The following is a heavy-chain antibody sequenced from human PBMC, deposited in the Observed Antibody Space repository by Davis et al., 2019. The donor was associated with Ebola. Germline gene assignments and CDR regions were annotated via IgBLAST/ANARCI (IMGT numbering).Heavy chain of an antibody. D-gene: IGHD2-15*01. J-gene: IGHJ6*02. CDR1: GFTFSSYA. CDR2: ISYDGSNK. V-gene: IGHV3-30-3*01. CDR3: AREEIVVVAWGGMDV. Sequence: GGSLRLSCAASGFTFSSYAMHWVRQAPGKGLEWVAVISYDGSNKYYADSVKGRFTISRDNAKNSLYLQMNSLRAEDTAVDYCAREEIVVVAWGGMDVWGQGTTVTVSS.